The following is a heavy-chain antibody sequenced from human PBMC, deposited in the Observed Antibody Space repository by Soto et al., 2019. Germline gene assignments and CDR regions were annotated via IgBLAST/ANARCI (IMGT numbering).Heavy chain of an antibody. V-gene: IGHV1-58*01. CDR1: GFTFTSSA. CDR2: IVVGSGNT. D-gene: IGHD6-6*01. J-gene: IGHJ6*02. Sequence: SVKVSCKASGFTFTSSAVQWVRRARGQRLEWIGWIVVGSGNTNYAQKFQERVTITRDMSTSTAYMELSSLRSEDTAVYYCAAGSSAQDYYYYGLDVWGQGTRVTASS. CDR3: AAGSSAQDYYYYGLDV.